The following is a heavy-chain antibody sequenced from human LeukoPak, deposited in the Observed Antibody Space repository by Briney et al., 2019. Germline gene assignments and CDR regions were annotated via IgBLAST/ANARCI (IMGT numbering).Heavy chain of an antibody. D-gene: IGHD3-22*01. Sequence: AGASLRLSCAASGFTFCSYAMSWVRPAPGEGVEWVSTISGSGGSTYYADSVKGRFTISRDNSKNTLYLQMNSLRAEDTAVYYCAKDDSSGYYYGYYFDYWGQGTLVTVSS. CDR1: GFTFCSYA. V-gene: IGHV3-23*01. CDR3: AKDDSSGYYYGYYFDY. J-gene: IGHJ4*02. CDR2: ISGSGGST.